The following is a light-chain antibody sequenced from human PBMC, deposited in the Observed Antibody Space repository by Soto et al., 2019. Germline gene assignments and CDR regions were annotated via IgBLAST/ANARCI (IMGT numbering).Light chain of an antibody. CDR2: AAS. CDR3: QKYNSAPRT. J-gene: IGKJ1*01. CDR1: QGIGSW. V-gene: IGKV1-12*01. Sequence: DIQMTQSPSSVSASVGDRVTITCRASQGIGSWLTWYQQKPGRAPKLLIYAASTLQSGVPSRFSGSGSGTDFTLTISSLQPEDVATYYCQKYNSAPRTFGQGTKVEIK.